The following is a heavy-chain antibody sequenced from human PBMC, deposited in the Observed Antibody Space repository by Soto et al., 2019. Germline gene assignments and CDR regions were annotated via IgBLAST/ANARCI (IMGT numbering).Heavy chain of an antibody. CDR1: GFPLSTSGVG. CDR3: AYLPCSGGSCYWFSFSGMDV. D-gene: IGHD2-15*01. Sequence: QITLKESGPTLVKPTQTLTLTCTFSGFPLSTSGVGVAWIRQPPGKTLECLALIYWDDDKRYRPSLESTLTITKYNSKNQVVLTMTIMDSVDTATYYCAYLPCSGGSCYWFSFSGMDVWGQGTKVTVSS. CDR2: IYWDDDK. J-gene: IGHJ6*01. V-gene: IGHV2-5*02.